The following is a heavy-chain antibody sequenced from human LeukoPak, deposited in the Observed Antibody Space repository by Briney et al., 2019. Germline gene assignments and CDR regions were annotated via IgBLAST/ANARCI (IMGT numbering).Heavy chain of an antibody. CDR3: ARTGGVATPFDY. CDR1: GYTFTSYY. D-gene: IGHD3-3*01. Sequence: ASAKVSCKASGYTFTSYYMHWVRQAPGQGLEWMGIINPSGGSTSYAQKFQGRVTMTRDTSTSTVYMELSSLRSEDTAVYYCARTGGVATPFDYWGQGTLVTVSS. V-gene: IGHV1-46*01. J-gene: IGHJ4*02. CDR2: INPSGGST.